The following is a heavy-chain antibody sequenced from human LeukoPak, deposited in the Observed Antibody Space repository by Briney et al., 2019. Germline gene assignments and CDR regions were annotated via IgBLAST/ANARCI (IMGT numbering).Heavy chain of an antibody. J-gene: IGHJ4*02. D-gene: IGHD3-16*02. CDR1: GYTLTELS. V-gene: IGHV1-24*01. CDR2: FDPEDGET. Sequence: ASVKVSCKVSGYTLTELSMHWVRQAPGKGLEWMGGFDPEDGETIYAQKFQGRVTMTRDTSISTAYMELSRLRSDDTAVYYCARGDDYDYVWGSYRHSFDYWGQGTLVTVSS. CDR3: ARGDDYDYVWGSYRHSFDY.